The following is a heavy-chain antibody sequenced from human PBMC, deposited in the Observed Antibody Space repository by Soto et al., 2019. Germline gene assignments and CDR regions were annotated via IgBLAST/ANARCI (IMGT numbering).Heavy chain of an antibody. CDR3: ARDGGGHSGGIDY. J-gene: IGHJ4*02. V-gene: IGHV1-69*01. CDR1: GGTFSSYS. CDR2: SIPIFGTA. Sequence: QVQLVQSGAEVKKPGSSVKVSCKASGGTFSSYSINWVRQAPGQGLEWMGESIPIFGTANYAQKFQGRVTITADESTSTAYMELGSRRSEDTSVDYCARDGGGHSGGIDYWGQGTLVTVSS. D-gene: IGHD2-15*01.